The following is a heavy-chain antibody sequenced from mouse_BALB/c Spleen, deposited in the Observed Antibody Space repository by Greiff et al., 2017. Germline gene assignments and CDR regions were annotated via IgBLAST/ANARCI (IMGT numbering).Heavy chain of an antibody. CDR3: ARNYRYDDWYFDV. V-gene: IGHV1-4*02. CDR2: INPSSGYT. D-gene: IGHD2-14*01. Sequence: QVQLQQSAAELARPGASVKMSCKASGYTFTSYTMHWVKQRPGQGLEWIGYINPSSGYTEYNQKFKDKTTLTADKSSSTAYMQLSSLTSEDSAVYYCARNYRYDDWYFDVWGAGTTVTVSS. CDR1: GYTFTSYT. J-gene: IGHJ1*01.